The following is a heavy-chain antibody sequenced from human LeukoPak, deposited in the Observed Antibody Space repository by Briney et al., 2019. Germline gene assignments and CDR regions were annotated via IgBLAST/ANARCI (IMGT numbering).Heavy chain of an antibody. J-gene: IGHJ6*02. CDR1: GFTFSSYW. CDR3: ASYLTSIPSGMDV. D-gene: IGHD2/OR15-2a*01. V-gene: IGHV3-74*01. Sequence: PEGSLRLSCAASGFTFSSYWMHWLRQEPRKGLVWVSRISTDGSSRSYADSVKGRFTISRDNGKNTLYLQMNSLRAEDTAVYYCASYLTSIPSGMDVWGQGATVTVSS. CDR2: ISTDGSSR.